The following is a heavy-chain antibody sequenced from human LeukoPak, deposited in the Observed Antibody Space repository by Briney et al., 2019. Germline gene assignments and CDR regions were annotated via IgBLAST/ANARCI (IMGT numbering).Heavy chain of an antibody. J-gene: IGHJ4*02. D-gene: IGHD3-22*01. V-gene: IGHV3-11*01. CDR2: ISSSGSTI. CDR1: GFTFIDYY. Sequence: GGSLRLSCAASGFTFIDYYRSWIRQAPGRGLGWVSYISSSGSTIYYADSVKGRFTISRDNAKNSLYLQMNSLRAEDTAVYYCARGGYYDSSGYNYWGQGTLVTVSS. CDR3: ARGGYYDSSGYNY.